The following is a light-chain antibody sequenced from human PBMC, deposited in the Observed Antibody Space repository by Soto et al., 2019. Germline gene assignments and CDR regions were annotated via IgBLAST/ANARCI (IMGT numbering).Light chain of an antibody. V-gene: IGKV1-17*01. CDR3: LQHSTYPLT. Sequence: DIQVTQFPSSLSASVGDRVTITCRASQSIRNDLACYQQKPGKAPKRLIYAASSLQSGVPSRFSGSGSGTEFNLAISSLQREDFATFYCLQHSTYPLTFGQGTKVEIK. J-gene: IGKJ1*01. CDR2: AAS. CDR1: QSIRND.